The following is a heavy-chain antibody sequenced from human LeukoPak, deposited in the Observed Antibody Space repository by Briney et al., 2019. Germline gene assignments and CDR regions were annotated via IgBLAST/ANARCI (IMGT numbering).Heavy chain of an antibody. V-gene: IGHV4-59*01. Sequence: PSETLSLTCTVSGGSISSYYWSWIRQPPGKGLEWIGYIYYSGTTNYNPSLKSRVTISVGTPKNQFSLKLSSVTAADTAVYYCARGVYIAAAQYAYWGQGTLVTVSS. D-gene: IGHD6-13*01. CDR3: ARGVYIAAAQYAY. J-gene: IGHJ4*02. CDR1: GGSISSYY. CDR2: IYYSGTT.